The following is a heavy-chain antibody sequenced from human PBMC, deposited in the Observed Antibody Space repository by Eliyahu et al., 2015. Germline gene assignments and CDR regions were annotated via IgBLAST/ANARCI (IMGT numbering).Heavy chain of an antibody. CDR2: ISAYNXNT. J-gene: IGHJ4*02. D-gene: IGHD3-22*01. CDR3: ARERVGFYDSSGYFDY. CDR1: XXTFTSYG. V-gene: IGHV1-18*01. Sequence: QVQLVQSGAEVKKPXASVKVSCKASXXTFTSYGISXVXQAPGQGLEWMGWISAYNXNTNYAQKLQGRVTMTTDTSTSTAYMVLRSLRSDDTAVYYCARERVGFYDSSGYFDYWGQGTLVTVSS.